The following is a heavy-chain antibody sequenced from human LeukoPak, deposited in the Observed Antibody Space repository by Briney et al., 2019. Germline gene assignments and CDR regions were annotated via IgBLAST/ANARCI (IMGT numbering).Heavy chain of an antibody. J-gene: IGHJ4*02. D-gene: IGHD4/OR15-4a*01. V-gene: IGHV3-23*01. CDR2: ISGSGGST. CDR3: ARRAGAYSHPYDY. Sequence: PGGSLRLSCAASGFTFSSYGMSWVRQAPGKGLEWVSAISGSGGSTYYADSVKGRFTISRDNSKNTLYLQMNSLRAEDTAVYYCARRAGAYSHPYDYWGQGTLGTVSS. CDR1: GFTFSSYG.